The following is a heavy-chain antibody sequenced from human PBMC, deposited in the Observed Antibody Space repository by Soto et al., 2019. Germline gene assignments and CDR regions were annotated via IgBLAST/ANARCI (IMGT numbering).Heavy chain of an antibody. D-gene: IGHD2-15*01. CDR2: VYYSGSS. CDR3: AKLSCTVSTCYFPGWFDP. Sequence: SETLSLTCTVSGDSISGGASFWSWIRQPPGKGLECIAKVYYSGSSYYNPSLKSRLTIQVDTTMNQFSLQFKSMTASDTAVYYCAKLSCTVSTCYFPGWFDPWGQGTLVTVSS. V-gene: IGHV4-30-4*01. CDR1: GDSISGGASF. J-gene: IGHJ5*02.